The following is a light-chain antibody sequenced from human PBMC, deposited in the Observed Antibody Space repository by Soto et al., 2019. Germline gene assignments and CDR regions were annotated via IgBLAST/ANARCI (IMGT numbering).Light chain of an antibody. J-gene: IGKJ1*01. CDR1: QNVRNNY. Sequence: EIVLTQSPGTLSLSPGERATLSCRASQNVRNNYLAWYQQKPGQAPRLLIYDASSRATGFPDRFSGSGSGTDFTLIIGRLEPEDFAVYYCQQYGSSPQTFGQGTTVEIK. CDR3: QQYGSSPQT. CDR2: DAS. V-gene: IGKV3-20*01.